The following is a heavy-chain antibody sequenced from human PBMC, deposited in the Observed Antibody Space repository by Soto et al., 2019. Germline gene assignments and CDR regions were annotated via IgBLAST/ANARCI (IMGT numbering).Heavy chain of an antibody. CDR1: GGSINNIDYY. Sequence: SETLSLTCTVSGGSINNIDYYWGWIRQPPGKELEWIGSSYYSGHTYYNPSLKSRVTISLDTSKNQFSLKLTSVTAADTAVYFCARYLRNWFDPWGQGILVTVSS. CDR3: ARYLRNWFDP. V-gene: IGHV4-39*07. CDR2: SYYSGHT. J-gene: IGHJ5*02.